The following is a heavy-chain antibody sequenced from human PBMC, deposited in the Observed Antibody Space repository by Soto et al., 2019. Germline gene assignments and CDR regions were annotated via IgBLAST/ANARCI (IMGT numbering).Heavy chain of an antibody. V-gene: IGHV4-30-4*01. Sequence: QVQLQESGPGLVKPSQTLSLTCTVSGGSISSGDYYWSWIRQPPGKGLEWIGYIYYSGSTYYNPSVKSRVTISVDTSKNQFSLKLSSVTAADTAVYYCARDALGIAVADGAFDIWGQGTMVTVSS. CDR1: GGSISSGDYY. CDR2: IYYSGST. D-gene: IGHD6-19*01. J-gene: IGHJ3*02. CDR3: ARDALGIAVADGAFDI.